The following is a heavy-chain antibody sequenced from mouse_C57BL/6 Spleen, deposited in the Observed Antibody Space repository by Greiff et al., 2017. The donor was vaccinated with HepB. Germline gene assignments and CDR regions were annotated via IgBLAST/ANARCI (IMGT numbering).Heavy chain of an antibody. V-gene: IGHV2-6*01. CDR2: IWGVGST. D-gene: IGHD1-1*01. Sequence: VKLVESGPGLVAPSQSLSITCTVSGFSFTSYGVDWVRQSPGKGLEWLGVIWGVGSTNYNSALKSRLSISKDNSKSQVFLKMNSLQTDDTAMYYCALLDYGSRGGAMDYWGQGTSVTVSS. CDR3: ALLDYGSRGGAMDY. CDR1: GFSFTSYG. J-gene: IGHJ4*01.